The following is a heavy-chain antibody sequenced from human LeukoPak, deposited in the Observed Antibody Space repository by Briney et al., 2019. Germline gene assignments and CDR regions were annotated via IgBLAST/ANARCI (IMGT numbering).Heavy chain of an antibody. V-gene: IGHV1-69*04. CDR3: AREPSGYCSSTSCYPYYYYYGMDV. CDR2: IIPILGIA. J-gene: IGHJ6*02. Sequence: SVKVSCKASGGTFSSYAISWVRQAPGQGLEWMGRIIPILGIANYAQKFQGRVTITADKSTSTAYMELSSLGSEDTAVYYCAREPSGYCSSTSCYPYYYYYGMDVWGQGTTVTVSS. CDR1: GGTFSSYA. D-gene: IGHD2-2*01.